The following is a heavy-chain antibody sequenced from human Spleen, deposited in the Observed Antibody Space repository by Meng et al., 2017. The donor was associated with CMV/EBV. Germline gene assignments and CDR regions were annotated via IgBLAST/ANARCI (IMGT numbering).Heavy chain of an antibody. CDR1: GFTFSSYA. V-gene: IGHV3-30*04. CDR3: ASQRNH. J-gene: IGHJ5*02. CDR2: ISYDGSKK. Sequence: SCAASGFTFSSYAMHWVRQAPGKGLEWVAVISYDGSKKYYADSVKGRFTISRDNSKNTLYLQMNSLRVEDTAVYYCASQRNHWGQGTLVTVSS.